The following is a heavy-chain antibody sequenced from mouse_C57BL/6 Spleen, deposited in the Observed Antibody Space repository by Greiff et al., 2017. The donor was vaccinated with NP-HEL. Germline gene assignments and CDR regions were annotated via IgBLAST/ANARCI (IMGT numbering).Heavy chain of an antibody. V-gene: IGHV5-4*03. Sequence: EVMLVESGGGLVKPGGSLKLSCAASGFTFSSYAMSWVRQTPEKRLEWVATISDGGSYTYYPDNVKGRFTISRDNAKNNRYRQMRHLKSEDTAMYCCASDRALYDGYCVWLAYWGQGTLVTVSA. J-gene: IGHJ3*01. CDR3: ASDRALYDGYCVWLAY. CDR2: ISDGGSYT. D-gene: IGHD2-3*01. CDR1: GFTFSSYA.